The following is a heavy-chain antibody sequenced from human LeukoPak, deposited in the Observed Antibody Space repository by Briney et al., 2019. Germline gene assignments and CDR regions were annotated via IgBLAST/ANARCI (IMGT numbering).Heavy chain of an antibody. CDR1: GGSISSSSYY. V-gene: IGHV4-39*01. J-gene: IGHJ4*02. CDR3: ARAGRDYDFWSGYF. Sequence: KPSETLSLTCTVSGGSISSSSYYWGWIRQPPGKGLEWIGSIYYSGSTYYNPSLKSRVTISVDTSKSQFSLKLSSVTAADTAVYYCARAGRDYDFWSGYFWGQGTLVTVSS. CDR2: IYYSGST. D-gene: IGHD3-3*01.